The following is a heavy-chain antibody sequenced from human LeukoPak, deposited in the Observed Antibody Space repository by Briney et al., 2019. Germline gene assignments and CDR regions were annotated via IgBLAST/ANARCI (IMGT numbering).Heavy chain of an antibody. CDR2: INKDGGEK. V-gene: IGHV3-7*03. CDR1: GFTFSSYW. CDR3: ARGRDGGF. Sequence: PGGSLRLSCAASGFTFSSYWMSWVRQAPGKGLEWVANINKDGGEKYYVDSVKGRFTISRDNAKKSVYLQMNSLRAEDTAMYYCARGRDGGFWGQGTLVTVSS. J-gene: IGHJ4*02. D-gene: IGHD3-16*01.